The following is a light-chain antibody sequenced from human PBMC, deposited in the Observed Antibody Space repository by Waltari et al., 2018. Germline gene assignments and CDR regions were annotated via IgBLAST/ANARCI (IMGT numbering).Light chain of an antibody. Sequence: QSGLTQPPSASGSPGQSVTISCTGTSSDIGTSEFVSWYQLHPGKAPKLLIYAVAKRPSGVSVRFSGSKSGNTASLTVSGIQAEDEADYFCSSYGGSNNLLFGGGTKLTV. V-gene: IGLV2-8*01. J-gene: IGLJ2*01. CDR2: AVA. CDR1: SSDIGTSEF. CDR3: SSYGGSNNLL.